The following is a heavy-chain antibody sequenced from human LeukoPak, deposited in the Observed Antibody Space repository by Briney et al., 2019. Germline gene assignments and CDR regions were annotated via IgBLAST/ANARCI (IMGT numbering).Heavy chain of an antibody. D-gene: IGHD1-1*01. CDR3: ARARDNWNDLGGY. Sequence: GASVKVSCKASGYTFTGYYMHWVRQAPGQGLEWMGWINPNSGGTNHAQKFQGRVTLTRDTSISTAYMELSRLRSDDTAVYYCARARDNWNDLGGYWGQGTLVTVSS. CDR1: GYTFTGYY. CDR2: INPNSGGT. V-gene: IGHV1-2*02. J-gene: IGHJ4*02.